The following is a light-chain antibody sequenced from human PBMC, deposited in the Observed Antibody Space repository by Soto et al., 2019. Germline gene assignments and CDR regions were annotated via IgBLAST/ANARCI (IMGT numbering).Light chain of an antibody. CDR3: SLYASENTYV. CDR2: EAS. V-gene: IGLV2-18*01. Sequence: SALTQPPSVSGSPGQSVTISCTGTSTDSVSYNRVSWYQQPPGTAPKLIIYEASNRPSGVPDRFSGSKSGNTASLTISGLQAADEADYYCSLYASENTYVFGTGTKVTVL. CDR1: STDSVSYNR. J-gene: IGLJ1*01.